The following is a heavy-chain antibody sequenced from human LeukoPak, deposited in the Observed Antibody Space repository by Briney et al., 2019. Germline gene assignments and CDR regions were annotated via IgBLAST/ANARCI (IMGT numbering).Heavy chain of an antibody. V-gene: IGHV1-8*01. CDR1: GYTFTSYD. D-gene: IGHD3-22*01. CDR3: ASGYLGITMIVVVMGY. Sequence: GASVKVSCKASGYTFTSYDINWVRQATGQGLEWMGWMNPNSGNTGYAQKFQGRVTMTRNTSISTAYMELSSLRSEDTAVYYCASGYLGITMIVVVMGYWGQGTLVTVSS. J-gene: IGHJ4*02. CDR2: MNPNSGNT.